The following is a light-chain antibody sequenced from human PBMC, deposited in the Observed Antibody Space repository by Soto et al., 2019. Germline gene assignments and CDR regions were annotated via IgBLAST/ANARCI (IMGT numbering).Light chain of an antibody. J-gene: IGKJ4*01. CDR1: QSVTSSY. Sequence: EIVLTQSPGTLSLSPGERATLSCRARQSVTSSYLAWYQQKPGQAPRLRIYGASSRATGIPDRFSGSGSGTDFTLTISRPEPEEFAVYYCQQYGSSPLTFGGGTKVEIK. V-gene: IGKV3-20*01. CDR3: QQYGSSPLT. CDR2: GAS.